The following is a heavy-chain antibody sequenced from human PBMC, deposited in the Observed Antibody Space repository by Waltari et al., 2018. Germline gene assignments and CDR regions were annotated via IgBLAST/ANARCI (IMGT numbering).Heavy chain of an antibody. CDR2: ISSSSSYI. CDR1: GFPFVGET. Sequence: EVRLVGSGGGLVKLGGSLTLPGPSSGFPFVGETRHWARQAPGKGLEWVSSISSSSSYIYYADSVKGRFTISRDNAKNSLYLQMDTLRAEDTAVYYCAREGAEQWVVEDYGMDVWGQGTTVTVSS. CDR3: AREGAEQWVVEDYGMDV. V-gene: IGHV3-21*01. D-gene: IGHD6-19*01. J-gene: IGHJ6*02.